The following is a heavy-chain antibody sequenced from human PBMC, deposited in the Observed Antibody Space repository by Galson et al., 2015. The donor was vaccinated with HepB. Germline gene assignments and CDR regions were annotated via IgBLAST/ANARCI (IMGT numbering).Heavy chain of an antibody. CDR1: GGTFSSYA. J-gene: IGHJ6*03. D-gene: IGHD3-10*01. V-gene: IGHV1-69*13. Sequence: SVKVSCKASGGTFSSYAISWVRQAPGQGLEWMGGIIPIFGTANYAQKFQGRVTITADESTSTAYMELSSLRSEDTAVYYCAKSSEVRGVIIVNLYYYYMDVWGKGTTVTVSS. CDR3: AKSSEVRGVIIVNLYYYYMDV. CDR2: IIPIFGTA.